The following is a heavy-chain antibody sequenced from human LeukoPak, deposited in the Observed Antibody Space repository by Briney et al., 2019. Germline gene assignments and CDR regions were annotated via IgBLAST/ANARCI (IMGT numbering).Heavy chain of an antibody. V-gene: IGHV1-18*01. CDR1: GYTFTSYG. J-gene: IGHJ4*02. CDR2: ISAYNGNT. Sequence: ASVKVSCKAPGYTFTSYGISWVRQAPGQGLEWMGWISAYNGNTNYARKLQGRVTMTTDTSTSTAYMELRNLRSGDTAVYYCARQPRIMTTNSFYFDYWGQGALVSVSS. D-gene: IGHD1-14*01. CDR3: ARQPRIMTTNSFYFDY.